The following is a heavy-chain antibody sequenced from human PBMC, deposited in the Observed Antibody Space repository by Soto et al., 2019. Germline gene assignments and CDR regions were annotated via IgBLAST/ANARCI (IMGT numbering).Heavy chain of an antibody. CDR2: ISSSSSYI. CDR3: ARDSLWFGEFDAFDI. V-gene: IGHV3-21*01. CDR1: GFTFSSYS. D-gene: IGHD3-10*01. Sequence: EVQLVESGGGLVKPGGSLRLSCAASGFTFSSYSMNWVRQAPGKGLEWVSSISSSSSYIYYADSVKGRFTISRDNAKNSLYLQMNSRRAEDTAVYYCARDSLWFGEFDAFDIWGQGTMVTVSS. J-gene: IGHJ3*02.